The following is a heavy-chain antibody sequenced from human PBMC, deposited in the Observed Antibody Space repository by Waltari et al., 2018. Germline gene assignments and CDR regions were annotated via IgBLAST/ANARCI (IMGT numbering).Heavy chain of an antibody. CDR2: INPSGDYT. CDR1: GYTFSDYY. Sequence: QVQLVQSGAEVKKPGASVTVSCKASGYTFSDYYVHWVRQAPGQGLEWMGIINPSGDYTIYAQKFQGRVSMTRDTSTSTVYMELNSLRSEDTAVYFCASDRRYSTGWNFYGMDVWGQGTTVRASS. V-gene: IGHV1-46*01. D-gene: IGHD6-19*01. J-gene: IGHJ6*02. CDR3: ASDRRYSTGWNFYGMDV.